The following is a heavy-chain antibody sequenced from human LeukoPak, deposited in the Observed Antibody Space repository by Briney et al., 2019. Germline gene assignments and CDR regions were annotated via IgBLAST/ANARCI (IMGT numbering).Heavy chain of an antibody. CDR3: ARVAYCGGDCYSGVFDY. CDR2: ISAYNGNT. V-gene: IGHV1-18*01. J-gene: IGHJ4*02. Sequence: ASVKVSCKASGYTFTSYGISWVRQAPGQGLEWMGWISAYNGNTNYAQKLQGRVTMTTDTSTSTAYMELRSLRSDDTAVYYCARVAYCGGDCYSGVFDYWGQGTLVTVSS. CDR1: GYTFTSYG. D-gene: IGHD2-21*02.